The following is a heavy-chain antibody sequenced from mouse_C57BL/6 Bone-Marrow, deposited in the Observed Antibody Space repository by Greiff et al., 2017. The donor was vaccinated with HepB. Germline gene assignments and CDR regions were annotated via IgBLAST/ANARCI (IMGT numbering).Heavy chain of an antibody. CDR2: IDPANGDT. V-gene: IGHV14-4*01. J-gene: IGHJ2*01. Sequence: VQLKQSGAELVRPGASVKLSCTASGFNIKDDYMHWVKQRPEQGLEWIGWIDPANGDTEYASKFQGKATITADTSSNTAYLQLSSLTSEDTAVYYGTTLPFDYWGQGTTLTVSS. CDR1: GFNIKDDY. CDR3: TTLPFDY.